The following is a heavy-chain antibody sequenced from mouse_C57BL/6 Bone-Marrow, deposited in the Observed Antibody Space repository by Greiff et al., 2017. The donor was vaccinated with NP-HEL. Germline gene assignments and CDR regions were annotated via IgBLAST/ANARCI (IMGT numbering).Heavy chain of an antibody. J-gene: IGHJ2*01. D-gene: IGHD6-2*01. CDR1: GFTFSSYA. CDR3: ARDKGLSFDD. V-gene: IGHV5-4*01. Sequence: EVKLVESGGGLVKPGGSLKLSCAASGFTFSSYAMSWVRQTPEKRLEWVATISDGGSYTYYPDNVKGRFTISRDNAKNNLYLQMSHLKSEDTAMYYCARDKGLSFDDWGQGTTLTVSS. CDR2: ISDGGSYT.